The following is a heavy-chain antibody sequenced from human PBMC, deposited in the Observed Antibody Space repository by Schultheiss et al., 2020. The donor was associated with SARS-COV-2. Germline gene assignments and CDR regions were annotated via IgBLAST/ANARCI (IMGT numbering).Heavy chain of an antibody. CDR3: ARDTFCTGGSCFDWYFDV. Sequence: SETLSLTCAVYGGSFSGYYWSWIRQPPGKGLEWIGYIYYSGSTNYNPSLKSRVTISVDTSKNQFSLKLSSVTAADTALYYCARDTFCTGGSCFDWYFDVWGRGTLVTVSS. CDR2: IYYSGST. V-gene: IGHV4-59*12. CDR1: GGSFSGYY. D-gene: IGHD2-15*01. J-gene: IGHJ2*01.